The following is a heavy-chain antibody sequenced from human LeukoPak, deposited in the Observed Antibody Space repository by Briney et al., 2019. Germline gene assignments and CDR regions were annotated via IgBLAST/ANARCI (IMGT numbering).Heavy chain of an antibody. CDR3: ASGPRSTIFGVDSYYFDY. CDR2: INPNSGGT. V-gene: IGHV1-2*02. D-gene: IGHD3-3*01. J-gene: IGHJ4*02. Sequence: ASVTVSYKTSGYTFIDYYMYWVRQAPGLGREWMGWINPNSGGTKSPQKFQGRGTITRDTSTSTAYLELSRLTSDDTAVYYCASGPRSTIFGVDSYYFDYWGQGTLVTVSS. CDR1: GYTFIDYY.